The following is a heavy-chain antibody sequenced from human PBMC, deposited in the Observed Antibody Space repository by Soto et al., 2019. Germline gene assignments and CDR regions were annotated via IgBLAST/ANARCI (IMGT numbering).Heavy chain of an antibody. V-gene: IGHV4-34*01. J-gene: IGHJ5*02. CDR3: ARARSIAAAGGVWFDP. D-gene: IGHD6-13*01. CDR2: INHSGST. Sequence: SETLSLTCAVYGGSFSGYYWSWIRQPPGKGLEWIGEINHSGSTNYNPSLKSRVTISVDTSKNQFSLKLSSVTAADTAVYYCARARSIAAAGGVWFDPWGQGTLVTVSS. CDR1: GGSFSGYY.